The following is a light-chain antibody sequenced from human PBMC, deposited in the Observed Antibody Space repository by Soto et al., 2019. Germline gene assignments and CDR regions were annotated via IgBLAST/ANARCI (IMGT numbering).Light chain of an antibody. CDR3: QQRSNPFT. V-gene: IGKV3-11*01. J-gene: IGKJ3*01. CDR1: QSVRTY. CDR2: DAS. Sequence: EIVLTQSPATLSLSPGERGTLSCRASQSVRTYLAWYQQKPGQAPRLLIYDASNRATGIPARFSGSGSGTDFTLTISSLEPEDFAVYYCQQRSNPFTFGPGTKVDIK.